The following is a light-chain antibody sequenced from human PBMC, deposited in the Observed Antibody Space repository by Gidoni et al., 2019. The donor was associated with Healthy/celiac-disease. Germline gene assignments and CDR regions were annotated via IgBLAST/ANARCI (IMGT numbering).Light chain of an antibody. Sequence: VTIYCSGSSSNIGSNYVYWYQQLPGTAPKLLIYRNNQRPSGVPDRFSGSKSGTSASLAISGLRSEDEADYYCAAWDDSLSGRGVFGGGTKLTVL. V-gene: IGLV1-47*01. CDR1: SSNIGSNY. J-gene: IGLJ3*02. CDR2: RNN. CDR3: AAWDDSLSGRGV.